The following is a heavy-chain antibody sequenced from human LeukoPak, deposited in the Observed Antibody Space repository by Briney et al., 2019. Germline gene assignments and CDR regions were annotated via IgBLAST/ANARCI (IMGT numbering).Heavy chain of an antibody. Sequence: GGSLRLSCAASGFTFSSYGMHWVRQAPGKGLEWVAVISYDGSNKYYADSVKGRFTISRDNSKNTLYLQMNSLRAEDTAVYYCAKGAAAAVDYWGRGTLVTVSS. CDR3: AKGAAAAVDY. J-gene: IGHJ4*02. CDR2: ISYDGSNK. CDR1: GFTFSSYG. D-gene: IGHD6-13*01. V-gene: IGHV3-30*18.